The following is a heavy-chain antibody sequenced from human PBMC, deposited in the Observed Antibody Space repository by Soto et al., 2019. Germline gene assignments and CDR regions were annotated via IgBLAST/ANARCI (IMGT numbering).Heavy chain of an antibody. J-gene: IGHJ5*02. CDR1: GFSLGTTGVG. CDR3: ARVFGTAHDPYTWFDP. D-gene: IGHD3-16*01. V-gene: IGHV2-5*02. CDR2: IYWDDDK. Sequence: QITLKESGPTLVKPTQTLTLTCTVSGFSLGTTGVGVGWIRQPPGKALEWLALIYWDDDKRYSPSLRSRLTINKDTSKNQVVLTMTNMDPVDTATYYCARVFGTAHDPYTWFDPWGQGLLVTVSS.